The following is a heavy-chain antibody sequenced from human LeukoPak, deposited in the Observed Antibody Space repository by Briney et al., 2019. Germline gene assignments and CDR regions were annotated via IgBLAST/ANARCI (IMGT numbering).Heavy chain of an antibody. J-gene: IGHJ3*02. Sequence: PSQTMSLTSTVSAGPTGRFYWSWIRHPAGKGLEWVGYFSYLGSTNDNPSLKSRVTISKDTSKNQFSLRLRTVTAADTAVYYCARDLITVTKGFDIWGKGTMVSVSS. CDR3: ARDLITVTKGFDI. CDR2: FSYLGST. CDR1: AGPTGRFY. D-gene: IGHD4-17*01. V-gene: IGHV4-59*01.